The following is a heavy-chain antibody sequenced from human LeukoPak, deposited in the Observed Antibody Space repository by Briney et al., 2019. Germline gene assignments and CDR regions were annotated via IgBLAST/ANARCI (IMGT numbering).Heavy chain of an antibody. CDR2: IYYSGST. Sequence: SETLSLTCTVSGGSISSYYWSWIRQPPGKGLEWIGYIYYSGSTNYNPSLKSRVTISVDTSKNQFSLKRTSVTAADTAVYYCVRHAALGPFDYWGQGTLVTVSS. CDR3: VRHAALGPFDY. D-gene: IGHD7-27*01. CDR1: GGSISSYY. V-gene: IGHV4-59*08. J-gene: IGHJ4*02.